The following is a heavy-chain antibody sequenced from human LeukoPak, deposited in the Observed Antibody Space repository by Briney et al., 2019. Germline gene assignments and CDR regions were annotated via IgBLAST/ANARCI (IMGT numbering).Heavy chain of an antibody. CDR3: AKHGSGSYLYYSDY. D-gene: IGHD3-10*01. J-gene: IGHJ4*02. Sequence: GGSLRLSCATSGFTFSDYYMSWVRQAPGKGLEWVSYISNSAATIYYADSVKGRFTISRDNAKNSLYLQMSSLRAEDTAVYFCAKHGSGSYLYYSDYWGQGTLVTVSS. CDR1: GFTFSDYY. CDR2: ISNSAATI. V-gene: IGHV3-11*01.